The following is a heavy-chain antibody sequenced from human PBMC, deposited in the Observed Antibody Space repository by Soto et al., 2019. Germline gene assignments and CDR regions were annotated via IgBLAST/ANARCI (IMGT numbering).Heavy chain of an antibody. Sequence: GESLKISCKGSGYSFTGYWIGWVRQMPGKGLESMGIIYPGDSDTRYSPSFQGQVTISADKSISTAYLQWSSLKASDTAMYYCARTAAAGKYYYGMDVWGQGTTVTVSS. CDR3: ARTAAAGKYYYGMDV. CDR2: IYPGDSDT. CDR1: GYSFTGYW. V-gene: IGHV5-51*01. D-gene: IGHD6-13*01. J-gene: IGHJ6*02.